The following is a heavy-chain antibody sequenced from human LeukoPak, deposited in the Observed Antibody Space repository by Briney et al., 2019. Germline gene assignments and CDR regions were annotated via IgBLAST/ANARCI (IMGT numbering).Heavy chain of an antibody. CDR3: VLVGGGDD. V-gene: IGHV3-74*01. J-gene: IGHJ4*02. Sequence: PGGSLRLSCAASGFTFNAYWMHWVRQAPGEGLVWVSRINEDGSNTSYADSVKGRFTISRDNAKNTLYLQMDSLRAEDTAVYYCVLVGGGDDWGQGTRVTVSS. CDR1: GFTFNAYW. CDR2: INEDGSNT. D-gene: IGHD1-26*01.